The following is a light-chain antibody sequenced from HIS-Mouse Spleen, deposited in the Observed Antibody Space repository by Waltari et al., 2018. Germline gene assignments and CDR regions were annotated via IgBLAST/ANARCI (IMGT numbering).Light chain of an antibody. J-gene: IGLJ2*01. CDR1: SSTIGSNY. Sequence: QSVLTQPPSASGTPGQRVTLSCSGSSSTIGSNYVYSYQQPPGTAPKLLNYRNNQRPSGVPDRFSGSKSGTSASLAISGLRSEDEADYYCAAWDDSLSGHVVFGGGTKLTVL. V-gene: IGLV1-47*01. CDR3: AAWDDSLSGHVV. CDR2: RNN.